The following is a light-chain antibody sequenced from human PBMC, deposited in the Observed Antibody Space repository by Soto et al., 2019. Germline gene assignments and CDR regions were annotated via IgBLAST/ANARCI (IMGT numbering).Light chain of an antibody. J-gene: IGLJ1*01. CDR3: QSYDCRLTLSV. CDR1: SSNIGAGYD. CDR2: ANS. V-gene: IGLV1-40*01. Sequence: QSVLTQPPSVSGAPGQRVTISCTGSSSNIGAGYDVHWYQQLPGTAPKLLIYANSNRPSGVPDRFSASKSGTSASLAITGLQAEDEAAYYCQSYDCRLTLSVFGTGTKVTVL.